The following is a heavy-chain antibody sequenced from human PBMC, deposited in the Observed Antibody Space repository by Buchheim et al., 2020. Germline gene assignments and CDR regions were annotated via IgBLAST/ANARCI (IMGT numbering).Heavy chain of an antibody. Sequence: QVQLQQWGAGLLKPSETLSLTCAVYGGSFSGYYWSWIRQPPGKGLEWIGEINHSGSTNYNPSLKSRVTISVDTSKNQFSLQLSYVTAADTAVYYCARGFSDFWSGYTIPFDYWGQGTL. CDR3: ARGFSDFWSGYTIPFDY. D-gene: IGHD3-3*01. CDR2: INHSGST. J-gene: IGHJ4*02. CDR1: GGSFSGYY. V-gene: IGHV4-34*01.